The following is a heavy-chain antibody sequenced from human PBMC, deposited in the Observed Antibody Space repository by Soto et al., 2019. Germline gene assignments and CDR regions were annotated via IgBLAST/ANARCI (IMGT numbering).Heavy chain of an antibody. CDR1: GGSISSSSHY. CDR3: ARLTGMTTATTDRGLDT. J-gene: IGHJ5*02. V-gene: IGHV4-39*01. D-gene: IGHD4-17*01. Sequence: QLQLQESGPGLVKPSETLSLICTVSGGSISSSSHYWGWIRQPPGKGLEWIGSIYYSGSTYYTPXLQSRTSISVDXSXNXXSPKLNSVTAADTAVYYCARLTGMTTATTDRGLDTWGQGTLVTFSP. CDR2: IYYSGST.